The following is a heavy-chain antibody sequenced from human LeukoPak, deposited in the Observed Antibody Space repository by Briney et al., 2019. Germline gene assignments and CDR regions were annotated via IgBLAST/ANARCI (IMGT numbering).Heavy chain of an antibody. Sequence: GGSLRLSCAASGFTFRNYWMHWVRHAPGKGLVWVSRVKGDGSFTDYADSVKGRFTISRDNAKNTLYLQMYSLRAEDTAAYYCVRDGDDYNFDYWGQGSLVTVSS. CDR3: VRDGDDYNFDY. V-gene: IGHV3-74*01. J-gene: IGHJ4*02. CDR2: VKGDGSFT. D-gene: IGHD5-24*01. CDR1: GFTFRNYW.